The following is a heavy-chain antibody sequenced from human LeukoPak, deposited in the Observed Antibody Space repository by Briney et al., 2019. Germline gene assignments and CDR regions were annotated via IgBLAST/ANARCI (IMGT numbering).Heavy chain of an antibody. CDR2: TSSDGNNQ. J-gene: IGHJ4*02. V-gene: IGHV3-30*04. Sequence: GSLRLSCAASGFTFSGYSMHWVRQAPGKGLNWVAFTSSDGNNQYYADSVKGRFIISRGNSKNTLYLQVNSLRPEDTAVYYCARAMDTAMGPYFDYWGQGTLVTVSS. CDR3: ARAMDTAMGPYFDY. CDR1: GFTFSGYS. D-gene: IGHD5-18*01.